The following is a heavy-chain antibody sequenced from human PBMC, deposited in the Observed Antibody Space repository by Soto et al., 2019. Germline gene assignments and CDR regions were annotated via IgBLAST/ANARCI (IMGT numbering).Heavy chain of an antibody. CDR2: ISSIGDYI. Sequence: GGSLRLSCAASGFTFSCCSMNWVRQAPGKGLEWVSSISSIGDYIYYADSVEGRFTISRDNAKNSLYLQMNSLRAEDTAVYYCARALDIVVVPAANPVDYWGQGTLVTVSS. D-gene: IGHD2-2*03. CDR3: ARALDIVVVPAANPVDY. V-gene: IGHV3-21*06. CDR1: GFTFSCCS. J-gene: IGHJ4*02.